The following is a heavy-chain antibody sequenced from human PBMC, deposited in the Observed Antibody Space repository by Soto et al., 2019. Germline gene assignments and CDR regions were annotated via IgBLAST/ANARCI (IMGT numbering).Heavy chain of an antibody. CDR2: INHSGST. D-gene: IGHD2-15*01. CDR3: ARVLGYCSGGSCLNWFDP. CDR1: GGSFSGYY. J-gene: IGHJ5*02. Sequence: ASETLSPTCAVYGGSFSGYYWSWIRQPPGKGLEWIGEINHSGSTNYNPSLKSRVTISVDTSKNQFSLKLSSVTAADTAVYYCARVLGYCSGGSCLNWFDPWGQGTLVTVSS. V-gene: IGHV4-34*01.